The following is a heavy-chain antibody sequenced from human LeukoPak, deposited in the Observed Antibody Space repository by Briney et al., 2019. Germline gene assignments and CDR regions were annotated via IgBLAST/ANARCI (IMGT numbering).Heavy chain of an antibody. Sequence: AGSLRLSCAASAFAFSDYSMNWVRQAPGKGLEWISYISGRSSTIYYADSVRGRFTISRDNAKNSMYLQMNSLRAEDTAVYYCARDRLTSGSYFFDYWGQGTLVTVSS. V-gene: IGHV3-48*01. CDR1: AFAFSDYS. CDR3: ARDRLTSGSYFFDY. D-gene: IGHD1-26*01. J-gene: IGHJ4*02. CDR2: ISGRSSTI.